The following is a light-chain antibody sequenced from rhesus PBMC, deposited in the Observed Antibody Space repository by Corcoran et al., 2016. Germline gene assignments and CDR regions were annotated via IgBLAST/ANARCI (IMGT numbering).Light chain of an antibody. CDR3: QKCNTPPWT. Sequence: DIQMTQSPSSLSASVGERVTITCRASQGFGPWLAWYQVKPGKAPNLLIHKASSLQGGVPSRFSGSGSGTYFTLPISSLQPEDFATYYCQKCNTPPWTFGQGTKVEI. V-gene: IGKV1-21*01. J-gene: IGKJ1*01. CDR1: QGFGPW. CDR2: KAS.